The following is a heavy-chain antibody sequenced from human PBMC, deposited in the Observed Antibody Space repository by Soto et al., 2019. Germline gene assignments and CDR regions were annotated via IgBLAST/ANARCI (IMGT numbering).Heavy chain of an antibody. CDR2: INAGNGNT. Sequence: QVQLVQSGAEEKKPGASVKVSCKASGYTFTSYAMHWVRQAPGQRLEWMGWINAGNGNTKYSQKFQGGVTITRDTSASTAYMELSSLRSEDTAVYYCARDLSGCSGGSCYSARFDYWGQGTLVTVSS. V-gene: IGHV1-3*05. J-gene: IGHJ4*02. CDR1: GYTFTSYA. CDR3: ARDLSGCSGGSCYSARFDY. D-gene: IGHD2-15*01.